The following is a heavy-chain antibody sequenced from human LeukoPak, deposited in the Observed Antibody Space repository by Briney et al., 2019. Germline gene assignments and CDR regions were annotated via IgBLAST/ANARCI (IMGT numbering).Heavy chain of an antibody. V-gene: IGHV3-23*01. J-gene: IGHJ4*02. Sequence: GASLRLSCAASGFTVSSNYMSWVRQAPGKGLEWVSAISGSGGSTYYADSVKGRFTISRDNSKNTLYLQMNGLRAEDTAVYYCAKDGYYDFWSGYYLDYWGQGTLVTVSS. D-gene: IGHD3-3*01. CDR2: ISGSGGST. CDR3: AKDGYYDFWSGYYLDY. CDR1: GFTVSSNY.